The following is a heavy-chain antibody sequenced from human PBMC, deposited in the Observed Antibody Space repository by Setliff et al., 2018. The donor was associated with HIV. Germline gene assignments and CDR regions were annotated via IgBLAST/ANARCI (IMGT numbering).Heavy chain of an antibody. CDR1: GDSISGFF. J-gene: IGHJ6*04. V-gene: IGHV4-4*08. CDR3: ARDDRCSGGCCYAY. Sequence: PSETLSLTCNVSGDSISGFFWSWIRQPPGKTLEWIGSIFTNEFIYYNPSLKSRVTISADTSNTQFSLKLRSVTATDTAVYYCARDDRCSGGCCYAYWGKGTTVTVSS. CDR2: IFTNEFI. D-gene: IGHD2-15*01.